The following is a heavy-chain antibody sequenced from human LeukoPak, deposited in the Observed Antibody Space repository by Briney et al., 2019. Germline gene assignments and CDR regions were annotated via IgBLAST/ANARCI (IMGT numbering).Heavy chain of an antibody. CDR1: GFTFSSYG. D-gene: IGHD6-13*01. J-gene: IGHJ3*02. CDR3: AKEAGSSWSRLIDAFDI. CDR2: ISYDGSNK. V-gene: IGHV3-30*18. Sequence: PGGSLRLSCAASGFTFSSYGMHWVRKAPGKGLEWVVVISYDGSNKYYADSVKGRFTISRDNSKNTLYLQINSLKAEDTAVYYCAKEAGSSWSRLIDAFDIGGQGTMVTVSS.